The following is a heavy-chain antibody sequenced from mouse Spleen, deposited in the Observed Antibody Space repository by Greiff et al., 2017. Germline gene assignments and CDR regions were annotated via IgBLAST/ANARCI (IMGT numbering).Heavy chain of an antibody. V-gene: IGHV14-2*01. D-gene: IGHD1-1*01. CDR1: GFNIKDYY. CDR3: ARTLYYYGSSQSDWYFDV. Sequence: VQLKQSGAELVKPGASVKLSCTASGFNIKDYYMHWVKQRTEQGLEWIGRIDPEDGETKYAPKFQGKATITADTSSNTAYLQLSSLTSEDTAVYHCARTLYYYGSSQSDWYFDVWGAGTPVTVSS. CDR2: IDPEDGET. J-gene: IGHJ1*01.